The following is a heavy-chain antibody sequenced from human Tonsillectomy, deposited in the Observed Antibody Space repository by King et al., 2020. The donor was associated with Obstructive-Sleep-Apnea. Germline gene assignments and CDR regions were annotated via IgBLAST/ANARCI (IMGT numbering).Heavy chain of an antibody. V-gene: IGHV3-33*06. Sequence: VQLVESGGGVVQPGRSLRLSCAASGFTFSSYGMHWVRQAPGKGLERVAGIWYDGSNKYYADSVKGRFTISRDNSKKQLYLQMNSLRAEDTAVYYCAKESNYDFWSAAVGYYFDYWGQGTLVTVSS. CDR2: IWYDGSNK. J-gene: IGHJ4*02. CDR1: GFTFSSYG. CDR3: AKESNYDFWSAAVGYYFDY. D-gene: IGHD3-3*01.